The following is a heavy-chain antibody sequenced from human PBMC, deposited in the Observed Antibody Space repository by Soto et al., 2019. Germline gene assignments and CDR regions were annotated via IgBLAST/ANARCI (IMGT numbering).Heavy chain of an antibody. Sequence: GGSLRLSCGASGFTFGDVAMSWVRQAPGEGLDLVGFIISQAYGGTTSSAASVRGRFHISRDDSKTIADLQMNSLKTEDTAMYYCTRVGSGSYCPAVFDYRRQRTPVPVSS. CDR3: TRVGSGSYCPAVFDY. CDR2: IISQAYGGTT. J-gene: IGHJ4*02. CDR1: GFTFGDVA. D-gene: IGHD1-26*01. V-gene: IGHV3-49*04.